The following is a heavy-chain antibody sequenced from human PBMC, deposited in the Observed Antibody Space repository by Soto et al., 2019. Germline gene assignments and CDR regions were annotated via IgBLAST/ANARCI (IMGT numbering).Heavy chain of an antibody. CDR3: AKARVRIAGADSFDH. CDR2: ISNDGDEK. J-gene: IGHJ4*02. Sequence: QVQLVESGGGVVQPGRSLRLSCVASGFTFSTSVMHWVRQPPGKGLEWVALISNDGDEKYYGDSVEGRFSISRDNSKNTLYLQMSSLRAEDTAVYFCAKARVRIAGADSFDHWGQGTLVTASS. D-gene: IGHD1-26*01. CDR1: GFTFSTSV. V-gene: IGHV3-30*18.